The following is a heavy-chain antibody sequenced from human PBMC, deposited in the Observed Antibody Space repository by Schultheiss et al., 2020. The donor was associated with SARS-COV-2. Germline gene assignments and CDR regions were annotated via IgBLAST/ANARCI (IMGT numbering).Heavy chain of an antibody. Sequence: GGSLRLSCTASNFTLSFYSMNWVRQAPGKGLEWVSVISGSGGSTYYADSVKGRFTIFRDNSKNTLYLQMNSLRAEDTAIYYCAKGNGGWPLDYWGQGTLVTVSS. CDR2: ISGSGGST. D-gene: IGHD6-19*01. CDR1: NFTLSFYS. V-gene: IGHV3-23*01. J-gene: IGHJ4*02. CDR3: AKGNGGWPLDY.